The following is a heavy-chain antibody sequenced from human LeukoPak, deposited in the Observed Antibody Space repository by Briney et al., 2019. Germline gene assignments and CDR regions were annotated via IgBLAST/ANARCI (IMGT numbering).Heavy chain of an antibody. V-gene: IGHV1-18*01. J-gene: IGHJ4*02. CDR2: MSAYIGNT. D-gene: IGHD3-10*01. CDR3: ARGRNTYDYGSRSYYKMAISVVVDY. CDR1: GYTVTSYG. Sequence: GASLKVSCKASGYTVTSYGISWVRRAPGHRLECMGWMSAYIGNTNYTQKLQARVTMTTDTSTSTAYMELRSLRSDDTGVYYCARGRNTYDYGSRSYYKMAISVVVDYWGQGTLVTVSS.